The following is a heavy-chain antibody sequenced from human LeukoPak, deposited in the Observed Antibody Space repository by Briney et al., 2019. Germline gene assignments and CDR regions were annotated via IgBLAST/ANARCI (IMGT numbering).Heavy chain of an antibody. Sequence: ASVKVSCKASGYTFTSYGISWVRQAPGQGLEWMGWISAYNGNTNYAQKLQGRVTMTTDTSTSTAYMELRSLRSDDTAVYYCARGRKNYYDSNGYYTDAFDIWGQGTMVTVSS. D-gene: IGHD3-22*01. CDR3: ARGRKNYYDSNGYYTDAFDI. CDR2: ISAYNGNT. J-gene: IGHJ3*02. CDR1: GYTFTSYG. V-gene: IGHV1-18*01.